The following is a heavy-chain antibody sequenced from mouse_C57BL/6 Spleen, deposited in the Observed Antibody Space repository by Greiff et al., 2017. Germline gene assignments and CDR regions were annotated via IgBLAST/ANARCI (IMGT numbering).Heavy chain of an antibody. CDR3: ARKRTLLRQYFDY. Sequence: QVQLQQPGAELVRPGSSVKLSCKASGYTFTSYWMHWVKQRPIQGLEWIGNIDPSDSDTHYNQKFKDKATLTVDKSSSTAYMQLSSLTAEDSAVYYGARKRTLLRQYFDYWGQGTTLTVSS. V-gene: IGHV1-52*01. D-gene: IGHD1-1*01. CDR2: IDPSDSDT. CDR1: GYTFTSYW. J-gene: IGHJ2*01.